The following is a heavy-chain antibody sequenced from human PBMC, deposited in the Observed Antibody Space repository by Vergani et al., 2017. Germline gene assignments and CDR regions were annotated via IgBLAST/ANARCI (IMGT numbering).Heavy chain of an antibody. CDR3: ARDPEGDQMPHLDY. V-gene: IGHV1-46*01. CDR2: INPSGGST. D-gene: IGHD2-21*02. J-gene: IGHJ4*02. CDR1: GYTFTSYY. Sequence: QVQLVQSGAEVKKPGASVKVSCKASGYTFTSYYMHWVRQAPGQGLEWMGIINPSGGSTSYAQKFQGRVTMTRDTSISTAYMELSRLRSDDTAVYYCARDPEGDQMPHLDYWGQGTLVTVSS.